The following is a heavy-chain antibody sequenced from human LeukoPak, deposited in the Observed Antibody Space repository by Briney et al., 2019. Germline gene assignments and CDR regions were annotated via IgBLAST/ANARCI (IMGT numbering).Heavy chain of an antibody. Sequence: GGSLRLSCSASGFTFSSYAMHWVRQAPGKGLEYVSAISSNGGSTYYADSVKGRFTISRDNSKNTLYLQMSSLRAEDTAVYYCAREGLPCGGDCFEPDYNWFDPWGQGTLVTVSS. D-gene: IGHD2-21*02. CDR1: GFTFSSYA. CDR3: AREGLPCGGDCFEPDYNWFDP. V-gene: IGHV3-64D*06. CDR2: ISSNGGST. J-gene: IGHJ5*02.